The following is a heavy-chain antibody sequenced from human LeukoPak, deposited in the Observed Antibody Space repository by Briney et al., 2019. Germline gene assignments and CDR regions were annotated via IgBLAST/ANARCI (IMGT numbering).Heavy chain of an antibody. V-gene: IGHV3-53*01. CDR2: IYGGGNT. D-gene: IGHD5-24*01. Sequence: GGSLRLSCSFSGLIATSNYMAWVRQALGKGLQWISFIYGGGNTLYADSVMGRFSISRDNSKSTLYLQMSSLRVEDTAVYYCATGGRSGMAFDFWGQGTLVTVSS. J-gene: IGHJ4*02. CDR1: GLIATSNY. CDR3: ATGGRSGMAFDF.